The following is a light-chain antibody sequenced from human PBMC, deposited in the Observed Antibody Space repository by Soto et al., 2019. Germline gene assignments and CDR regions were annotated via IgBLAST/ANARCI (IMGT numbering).Light chain of an antibody. Sequence: DTVMTQSPDSLAVSLGEGATINCKSSQSVLYSSNNKNYLAWYQQKPGQPPKLLIYWASTRESGVPDRFSGSGSGTDFTLTISSLQAEDVAVYYCQQYYSTPPTFGGGTKVEIK. CDR3: QQYYSTPPT. V-gene: IGKV4-1*01. CDR1: QSVLYSSNNKNY. CDR2: WAS. J-gene: IGKJ4*01.